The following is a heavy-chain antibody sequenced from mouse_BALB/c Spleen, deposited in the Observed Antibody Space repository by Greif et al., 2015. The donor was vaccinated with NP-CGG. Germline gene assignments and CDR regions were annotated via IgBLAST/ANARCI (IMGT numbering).Heavy chain of an antibody. CDR2: IRNKANGYTT. V-gene: IGHV7-3*02. D-gene: IGHD4-1*01. CDR1: GFTFTDYY. CDR3: ARDTGTFAY. J-gene: IGHJ3*01. Sequence: EVKLMESGGGLVQPGGSLRLSCATSGFTFTDYYMSWVRQPPGKALEWLGFIRNKANGYTTEYSASVKGRFTISRDNSQSILYLQMNTLRAEDSATYYRARDTGTFAYWGQGTLVTVSA.